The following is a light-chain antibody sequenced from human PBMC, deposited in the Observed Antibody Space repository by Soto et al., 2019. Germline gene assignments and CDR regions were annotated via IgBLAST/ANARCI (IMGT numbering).Light chain of an antibody. J-gene: IGLJ2*01. CDR2: EVI. CDR1: SSDVGAYNY. Sequence: SALTQPASVSGSPGQSITISCTGTSSDVGAYNYVSWYQQQPGKAPKVIIYEVINRPSGVSNRFSGSKSGNTASLTISGLLAEDEADYYCSSYTTISTVVFGGGTKLTVL. CDR3: SSYTTISTVV. V-gene: IGLV2-14*01.